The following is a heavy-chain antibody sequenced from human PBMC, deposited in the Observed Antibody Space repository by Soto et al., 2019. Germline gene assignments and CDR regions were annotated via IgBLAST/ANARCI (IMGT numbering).Heavy chain of an antibody. V-gene: IGHV3-23*01. D-gene: IGHD2-15*01. CDR3: AKAVVVVVAARAFDI. Sequence: GGSLRLSCAASGFTFIRYAMSWGRQAPGKGLEWVSAISGSGGSTYYADSVKGRFTISRDNSKNTLYLQMNSLRAEDTAVYYCAKAVVVVVAARAFDIWGQGTMVTVSS. CDR2: ISGSGGST. CDR1: GFTFIRYA. J-gene: IGHJ3*02.